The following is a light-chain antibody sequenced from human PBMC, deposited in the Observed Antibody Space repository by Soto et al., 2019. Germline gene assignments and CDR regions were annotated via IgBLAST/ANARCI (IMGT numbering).Light chain of an antibody. V-gene: IGKV1-33*01. CDR3: QQYDNLPFT. Sequence: DIPMTQSPSSLSASVGDRVTITCQASQDISNYLNWYQQKPGKAPKLLIYDASNLETGVPSRFSGSGFWKNFTFTISSLQPEDIATYYCQQYDNLPFTFGPGTKVDIK. CDR1: QDISNY. J-gene: IGKJ3*01. CDR2: DAS.